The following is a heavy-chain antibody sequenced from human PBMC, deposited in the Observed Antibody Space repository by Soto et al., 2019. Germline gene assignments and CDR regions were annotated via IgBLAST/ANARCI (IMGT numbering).Heavy chain of an antibody. V-gene: IGHV4-30-4*01. CDR1: GGSISSGDYY. D-gene: IGHD3-10*01. CDR2: IYYSGST. CDR3: ALQVQITMVRGHTQRGAFDI. Sequence: QVQLQESGPGLVKPSQTLSLTCTVSGGSISSGDYYWSWIRQPPGKGLEWIGYIYYSGSTYYNPSLKSRVTISVDTPKNQCSLKLSSVTAADTAVYYCALQVQITMVRGHTQRGAFDIWGQGTMVTVSS. J-gene: IGHJ3*02.